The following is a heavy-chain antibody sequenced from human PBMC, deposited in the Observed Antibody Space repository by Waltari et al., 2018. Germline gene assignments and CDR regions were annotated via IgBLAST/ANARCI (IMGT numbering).Heavy chain of an antibody. V-gene: IGHV4-34*01. CDR2: INHSGST. D-gene: IGHD2-15*01. CDR1: GGSFSGYY. CDR3: ARFRPAEIVVVPSEAFDI. Sequence: QVQLQQWGAGLLKPSETLSLTCAVYGGSFSGYYWSWIRQPPGKGLEWIGEINHSGSTNYNPSLKSRVTISVDTSKNQFSLKLSSVTAADTAVYYCARFRPAEIVVVPSEAFDIWGQGTMVTVSS. J-gene: IGHJ3*02.